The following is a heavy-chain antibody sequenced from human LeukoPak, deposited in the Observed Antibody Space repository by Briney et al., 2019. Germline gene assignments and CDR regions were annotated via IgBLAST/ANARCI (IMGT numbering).Heavy chain of an antibody. CDR2: ISSSGSTI. D-gene: IGHD3-10*01. CDR1: GFSLSSYA. J-gene: IGHJ4*02. Sequence: PGGSLRLSCTVSGFSLSSYAMSWVRQAPGKGLEWVSYISSSGSTIYYADSVKGRFTISRDNAKNSLYLQMNSLRAEDTAVYYCARGWAMVRGTHFDYWGQGTLVTVSS. CDR3: ARGWAMVRGTHFDY. V-gene: IGHV3-48*03.